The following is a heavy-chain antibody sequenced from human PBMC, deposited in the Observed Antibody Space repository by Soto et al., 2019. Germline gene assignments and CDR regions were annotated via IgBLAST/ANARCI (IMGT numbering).Heavy chain of an antibody. CDR1: GGTFSSYA. CDR2: IIPIFGTA. Sequence: SVKVSCKASGGTFSSYAISWVRQAPGQGLEWMGGIIPIFGTANYAQKFQGRVTITADESTSTAYMELSSLRSEDTAVYYCARREVLGDNDILTGRWFDPWGQGTLVTVSS. CDR3: ARREVLGDNDILTGRWFDP. V-gene: IGHV1-69*13. D-gene: IGHD3-9*01. J-gene: IGHJ5*02.